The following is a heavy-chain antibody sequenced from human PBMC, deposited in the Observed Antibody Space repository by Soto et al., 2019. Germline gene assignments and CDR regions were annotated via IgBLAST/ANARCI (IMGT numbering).Heavy chain of an antibody. CDR1: GDSISNSDYY. D-gene: IGHD3-22*01. Sequence: PSETLSLTCTVSGDSISNSDYYWNWIRQSPGKGLEWIASIDYSGSTYYNPSLKSRVSMSVDTSQNQFSLILASVTAADTAVYYCARALVTDYNSRDYHYYFAMDVWGQGTSVTVSS. CDR2: IDYSGST. J-gene: IGHJ6*02. V-gene: IGHV4-30-4*01. CDR3: ARALVTDYNSRDYHYYFAMDV.